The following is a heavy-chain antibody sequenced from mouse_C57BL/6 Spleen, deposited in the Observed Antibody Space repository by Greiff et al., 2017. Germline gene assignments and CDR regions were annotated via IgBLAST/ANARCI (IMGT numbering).Heavy chain of an antibody. D-gene: IGHD2-2*01. J-gene: IGHJ3*01. CDR2: IDPSDSET. CDR3: ARSIEMVTTGFAY. V-gene: IGHV1-52*01. CDR1: GYTFTSYW. Sequence: QVQLQQPGAELVRPGSSVKLSCKASGYTFTSYWMHWVKQRPIQGLEWIGNIDPSDSETHYNQKFKDKATLTVDKSSSTAYMQLSSLTSEDSAVYYCARSIEMVTTGFAYWGQGTLVTVSA.